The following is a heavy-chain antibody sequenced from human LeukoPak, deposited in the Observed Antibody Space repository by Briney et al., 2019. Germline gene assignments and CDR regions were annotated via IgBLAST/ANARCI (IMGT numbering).Heavy chain of an antibody. CDR1: GGSFSGYY. CDR3: ARGREEGLDY. J-gene: IGHJ4*02. Sequence: PSETLSLTCAVYGGSFSGYYWSWIRQPPGKGLEWIGEINHSGSTNYNPSLKSRVTISVDTSKNQFSLKLSSVTAADTAVYYCARGREEGLDYWGRGTLVTVSS. V-gene: IGHV4-34*01. CDR2: INHSGST.